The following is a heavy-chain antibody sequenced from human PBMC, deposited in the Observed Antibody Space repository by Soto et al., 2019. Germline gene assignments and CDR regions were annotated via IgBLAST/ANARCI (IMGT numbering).Heavy chain of an antibody. CDR2: IWYDGSNK. Sequence: GGSLRLSCAASGFTFSSYGMHWVRQAPGKGLEWVAVIWYDGSNKYYADSVKGRFTISRDNSKNTLYLQMNSLRAEDTAVYHCAKHSSWYDDGDYWGQGTLVTVSS. CDR3: AKHSSWYDDGDY. J-gene: IGHJ4*02. V-gene: IGHV3-33*06. D-gene: IGHD6-13*01. CDR1: GFTFSSYG.